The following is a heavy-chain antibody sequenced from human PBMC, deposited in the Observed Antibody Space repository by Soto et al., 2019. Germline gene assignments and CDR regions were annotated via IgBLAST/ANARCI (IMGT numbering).Heavy chain of an antibody. Sequence: SGPTREPTQTLPLTCTFSGFSLSTSGVGVGWIRQPPGKALEWLALIYWNDDKRYSPSLKSRLTITKDTSKNQVVLTMTNMDPVDTATYYCAHSPALATTPNHFDPWGQVTLVTVSS. V-gene: IGHV2-5*01. D-gene: IGHD5-12*01. CDR1: GFSLSTSGVG. J-gene: IGHJ5*02. CDR2: IYWNDDK. CDR3: AHSPALATTPNHFDP.